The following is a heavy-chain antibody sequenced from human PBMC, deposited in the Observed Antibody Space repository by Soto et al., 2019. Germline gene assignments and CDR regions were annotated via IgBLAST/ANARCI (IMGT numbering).Heavy chain of an antibody. Sequence: SVKVSCKTSGFTFGNSAVQWVRQARGQPLEWIGWIIVSSSNTNYAQNVQERVTITRDMSTNTAYMELSSLRSEDTAVYYCAAGLYWGGDCCHFDYGGEEILVT. J-gene: IGHJ4*02. CDR2: IIVSSSNT. CDR3: AAGLYWGGDCCHFDY. CDR1: GFTFGNSA. D-gene: IGHD2-21*02. V-gene: IGHV1-58*01.